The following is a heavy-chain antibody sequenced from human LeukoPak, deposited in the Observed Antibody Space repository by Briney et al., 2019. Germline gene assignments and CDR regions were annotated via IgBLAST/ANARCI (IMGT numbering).Heavy chain of an antibody. CDR2: IYYSGST. CDR1: GGSISSYY. J-gene: IGHJ5*02. D-gene: IGHD2-21*01. CDR3: ARHPYYKYNWFDP. Sequence: SETLSLTCTVSGGSISSYYWSWIRQPPGKGLEWIGYIYYSGSTNYNPSLKSRVTISVDTSKNQFSLKLSSVTAADTAVYYCARHPYYKYNWFDPWGQGTLVTVSS. V-gene: IGHV4-59*08.